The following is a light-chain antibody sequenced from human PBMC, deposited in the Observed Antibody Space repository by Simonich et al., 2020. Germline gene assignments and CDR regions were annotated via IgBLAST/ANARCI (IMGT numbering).Light chain of an antibody. Sequence: EIVLTQYPGTLSLSPGERATLSCRASQSVSSSYLAWYQQKPGLAPRLLIYDASSRATGIPDRFSGSGSGTDFTLTISRLEPEDFAVYYCQQYGSSLMYTFGQGTKLEIK. J-gene: IGKJ2*01. CDR1: QSVSSSY. V-gene: IGKV3D-20*01. CDR2: DAS. CDR3: QQYGSSLMYT.